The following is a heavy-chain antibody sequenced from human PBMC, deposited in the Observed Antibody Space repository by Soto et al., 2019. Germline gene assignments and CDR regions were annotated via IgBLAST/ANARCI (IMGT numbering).Heavy chain of an antibody. CDR1: GFTFSSYG. CDR2: ISYDGSNK. V-gene: IGHV3-30*18. CDR3: ANGLSDYYGSGSYYNGPFYFDY. J-gene: IGHJ4*02. Sequence: LRLSCAASGFTFSSYGMHWVRQAPGKGLEWVAVISYDGSNKYYADSVKGRFTISRDNSKNTLYLQMNSLRAEDTAVYYCANGLSDYYGSGSYYNGPFYFDYWGQGTLVTVSS. D-gene: IGHD3-10*01.